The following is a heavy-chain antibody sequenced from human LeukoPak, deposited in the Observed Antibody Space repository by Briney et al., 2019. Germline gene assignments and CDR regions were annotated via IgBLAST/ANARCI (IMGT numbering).Heavy chain of an antibody. Sequence: ASVKVSCKASGYTFIDYYIIWMRQAPGRGLEYMGWINPKSGATRNGQKFQGRITMTRDTSVNTAYMDLGTLSSDDAAIYFCARGSAVSCTSTNCHAPLDYWGQGTLVTVSS. CDR3: ARGSAVSCTSTNCHAPLDY. V-gene: IGHV1-2*02. D-gene: IGHD2-2*01. J-gene: IGHJ4*02. CDR1: GYTFIDYY. CDR2: INPKSGAT.